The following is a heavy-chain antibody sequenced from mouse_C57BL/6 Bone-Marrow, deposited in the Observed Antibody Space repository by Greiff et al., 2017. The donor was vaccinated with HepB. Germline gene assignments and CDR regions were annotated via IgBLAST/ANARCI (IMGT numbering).Heavy chain of an antibody. V-gene: IGHV1-26*01. CDR1: GYTFTDYY. CDR3: ARAEPDYYGSSYWYFDV. Sequence: VQLQQSGPELVKPGASVKISCKASGYTFTDYYMNWVKQSHGKSLEWIGDINPNNGGTSYNQKFKGEATLTVDKSSSTAYMELRSLTSEDSAVYYCARAEPDYYGSSYWYFDVWGTGTTVTVSS. CDR2: INPNNGGT. D-gene: IGHD1-1*01. J-gene: IGHJ1*03.